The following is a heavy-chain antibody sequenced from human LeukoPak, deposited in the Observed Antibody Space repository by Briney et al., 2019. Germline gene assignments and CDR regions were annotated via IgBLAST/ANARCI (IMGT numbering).Heavy chain of an antibody. D-gene: IGHD5-24*01. CDR1: GGSISSGSYY. Sequence: SETLSLTCTVSGGSISSGSYYWSWIRQPAGKGLEWIGRLYTSGSTNYNPSLKSRVTISVDTSKNQFSLKLSSVTAADTAVYYCARDRVEMASDAFDIWGQGTMVTVSS. CDR3: ARDRVEMASDAFDI. V-gene: IGHV4-61*02. J-gene: IGHJ3*02. CDR2: LYTSGST.